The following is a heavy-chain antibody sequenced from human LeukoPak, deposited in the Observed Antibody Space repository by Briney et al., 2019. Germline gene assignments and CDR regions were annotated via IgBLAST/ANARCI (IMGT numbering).Heavy chain of an antibody. CDR2: LSDTGDST. J-gene: IGHJ4*02. D-gene: IGHD2-15*01. CDR1: GFTLSNHP. CDR3: AKGDCSSGSCYFDY. Sequence: GGSLRLSCAASGFTLSNHPMYWVRQAPGKGLEWFSSLSDTGDSTHYADSVKGRFTISRDSARSALYLQMNSLRAEDTAVYYCAKGDCSSGSCYFDYWGQESQVTVSS. V-gene: IGHV3-23*01.